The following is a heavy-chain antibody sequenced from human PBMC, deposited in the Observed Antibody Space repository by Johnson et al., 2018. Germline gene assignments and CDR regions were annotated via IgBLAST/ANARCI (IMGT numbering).Heavy chain of an antibody. CDR3: ARGKMSSGHAFDI. CDR2: ISYDGSNK. V-gene: IGHV3-30*03. Sequence: QVQLVESGGGVVQPGRSXRLSCAASGFTFSSYGMHWVRQAPGKGLEWVAVISYDGSNKYYADSVKGRFTISRDNSKNTLYLQMNSLRAEDTAVYYCARGKMSSGHAFDIWGQGTMVTVSS. CDR1: GFTFSSYG. D-gene: IGHD6-19*01. J-gene: IGHJ3*02.